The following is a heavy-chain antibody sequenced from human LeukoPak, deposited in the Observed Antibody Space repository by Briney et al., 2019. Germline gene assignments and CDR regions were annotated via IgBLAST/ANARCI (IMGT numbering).Heavy chain of an antibody. D-gene: IGHD6-19*01. J-gene: IGHJ4*02. CDR1: GFTFSDYF. CDR3: ATSQSSVAGIVGD. Sequence: GGSLRLSCAASGFTFSDYFMTWLRQAPGKGLEWVSYISGSGSNRYYADSVKGRFTISRDNAKNSLYLQMNSLRVEDTAVYYCATSQSSVAGIVGDWGQGTLDTVSS. V-gene: IGHV3-11*04. CDR2: ISGSGSNR.